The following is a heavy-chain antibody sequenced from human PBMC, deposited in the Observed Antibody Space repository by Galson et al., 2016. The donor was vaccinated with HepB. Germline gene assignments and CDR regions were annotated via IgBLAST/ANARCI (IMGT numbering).Heavy chain of an antibody. J-gene: IGHJ4*02. CDR1: GHTHNYV. CDR2: INAGNGDT. CDR3: ASGNCGGDCYLDY. D-gene: IGHD2-21*02. Sequence: SVKVSCKASGHTHNYVMHWVRQAPGQRLEWMGWINAGNGDTGYSQRFQGRVTIARDTSANTAYMELSSLKSEDTAVYYCASGNCGGDCYLDYWGQGTLVTVSS. V-gene: IGHV1-3*01.